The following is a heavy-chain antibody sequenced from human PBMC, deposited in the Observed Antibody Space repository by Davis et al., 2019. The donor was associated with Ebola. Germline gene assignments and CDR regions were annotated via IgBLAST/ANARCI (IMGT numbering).Heavy chain of an antibody. CDR2: LGTSADT. D-gene: IGHD2/OR15-2a*01. Sequence: GGSLRLSCSASGFIFSTYVMSWVRQAPGKGLEWVSTLGTSADTYYADSVKGRFTISRDNSKNTLYLQMNGLRVEDTAIYYCAKDNRNIWSDVWGQGATVTVSS. CDR3: AKDNRNIWSDV. CDR1: GFIFSTYV. V-gene: IGHV3-23*01. J-gene: IGHJ6*02.